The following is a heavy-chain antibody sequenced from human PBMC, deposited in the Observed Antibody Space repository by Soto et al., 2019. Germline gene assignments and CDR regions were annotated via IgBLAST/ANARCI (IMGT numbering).Heavy chain of an antibody. CDR3: AREGGAYCGGDCYAFDP. CDR2: INPNSGGT. J-gene: IGHJ5*02. Sequence: QVQLVQSGAEVKKPGASVKVSCKASGYTFTGYYMHWVRQAPGQGLEWMGWINPNSGGTNYAQKFQGRVTITADKSTSTAYMELSSLRSEDTAVYYCAREGGAYCGGDCYAFDPWGQGTLVTVSS. CDR1: GYTFTGYY. D-gene: IGHD2-21*02. V-gene: IGHV1-2*02.